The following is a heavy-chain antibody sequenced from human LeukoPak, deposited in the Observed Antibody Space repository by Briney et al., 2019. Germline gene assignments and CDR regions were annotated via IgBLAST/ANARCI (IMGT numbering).Heavy chain of an antibody. CDR2: IKSKTDGETT. V-gene: IGHV3-15*01. J-gene: IGHJ5*02. Sequence: GGSLRLSCAVSGFTFSKARMSWVRQAPGKGLEWVGRIKSKTDGETTGYAAPVKGRFTISRDDSKNTLYVQMNSLKTEDTAVYYCATDFYDSTWGQGTLVTVSS. D-gene: IGHD3-22*01. CDR1: GFTFSKAR. CDR3: ATDFYDST.